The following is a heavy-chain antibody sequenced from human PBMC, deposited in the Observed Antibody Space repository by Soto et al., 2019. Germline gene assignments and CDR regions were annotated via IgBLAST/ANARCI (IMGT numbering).Heavy chain of an antibody. V-gene: IGHV3-13*01. J-gene: IGHJ6*04. D-gene: IGHD6-13*01. CDR2: IGTAGDT. CDR1: GFTFSSYD. CDR3: ARLSVGTAGPDV. Sequence: SLKISCAASGFTFSSYDMHWVRQATGKGLEWVSAIGTAGDTYYPGSVKGRFTISRENAKNSLYLQMNSLRAGDTAVYYCARLSVGTAGPDVWGKGTTVTVSS.